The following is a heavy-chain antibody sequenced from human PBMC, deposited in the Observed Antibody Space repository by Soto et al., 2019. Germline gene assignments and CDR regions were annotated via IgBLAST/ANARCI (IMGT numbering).Heavy chain of an antibody. CDR1: GGSVISDNC. D-gene: IGHD3-9*01. J-gene: IGHJ6*02. V-gene: IGHV4-4*02. CDR3: AGLHKRYFDWLPTGAYYYYGMDV. Sequence: SETLSLTCAVSGGSVISDNCWSWVRQSPGEGLEWIGETYHSVSTNYNPSLKSRVTMSLEKPKNQFSLKLSSVTAADTAVYYCAGLHKRYFDWLPTGAYYYYGMDVWGQGTTVTVCS. CDR2: TYHSVST.